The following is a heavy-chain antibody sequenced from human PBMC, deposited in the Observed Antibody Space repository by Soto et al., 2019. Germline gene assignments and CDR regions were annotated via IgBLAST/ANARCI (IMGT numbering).Heavy chain of an antibody. D-gene: IGHD3-3*01. CDR1: GYIFSANY. V-gene: IGHV1-2*04. Sequence: QVILVQSGAEVQKSGASLKVSCKASGYIFSANYIHWVRQAPGQGLEWLGWINPHSGATNYAQKFRGWVTRGANPSPSTAYMDRARLKSDDPAVYYCVRAPALVFSNWFAPWGRGPLFPFSS. CDR2: INPHSGAT. J-gene: IGHJ5*02. CDR3: VRAPALVFSNWFAP.